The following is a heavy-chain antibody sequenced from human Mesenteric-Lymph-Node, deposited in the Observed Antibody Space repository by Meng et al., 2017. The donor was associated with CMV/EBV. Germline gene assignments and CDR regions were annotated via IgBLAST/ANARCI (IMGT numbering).Heavy chain of an antibody. CDR1: GYTFTSYY. D-gene: IGHD3-22*01. V-gene: IGHV1-46*01. CDR2: INPSGGTT. Sequence: ASVKVSCKASGYTFTSYYMHWVRQAPGQGLEWMGIINPSGGTTSYAQKFQGRVTMTRDTSTSTVYMELSSLRSEDTAVYYCERRDAPYYDSRGLGDGMDVGGQGTTVTVSS. J-gene: IGHJ6*02. CDR3: ERRDAPYYDSRGLGDGMDV.